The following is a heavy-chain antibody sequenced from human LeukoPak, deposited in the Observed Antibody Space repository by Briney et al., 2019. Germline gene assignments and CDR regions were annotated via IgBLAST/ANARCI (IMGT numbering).Heavy chain of an antibody. CDR1: GGSISSYY. J-gene: IGHJ4*02. CDR3: ARGRPAVVDY. CDR2: IYYSGST. Sequence: SETLSLICTVSGGSISSYYWSWIRQPPGKGLEWIGYIYYSGSTNYNPSLKSRVTISVDTSKNQFSLKLSSVTAADTAVYYCARGRPAVVDYWGQGTLVTVSS. D-gene: IGHD6-19*01. V-gene: IGHV4-59*12.